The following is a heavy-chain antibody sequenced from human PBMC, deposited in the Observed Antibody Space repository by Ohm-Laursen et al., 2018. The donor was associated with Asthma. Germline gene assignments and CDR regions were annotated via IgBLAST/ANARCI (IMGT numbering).Heavy chain of an antibody. CDR2: LWYDGSTK. CDR1: GFTFSSYG. Sequence: SSLRLSCAASGFTFSSYGMHWVRQAPGKGLEWVAVLWYDGSTKYYADSVKGRFTISRDDSKNTLYLQMHSLRAEDTAVYYCARDGIGDYDFWSGYFFDYWGQGTLVTVSS. V-gene: IGHV3-33*01. J-gene: IGHJ4*02. CDR3: ARDGIGDYDFWSGYFFDY. D-gene: IGHD3-3*01.